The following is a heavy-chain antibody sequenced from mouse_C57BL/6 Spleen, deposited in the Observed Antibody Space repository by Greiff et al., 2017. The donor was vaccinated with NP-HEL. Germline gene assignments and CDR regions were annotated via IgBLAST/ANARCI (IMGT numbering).Heavy chain of an antibody. V-gene: IGHV1-80*01. CDR1: GYAFSSYW. CDR2: IYPGDGDT. Sequence: QVQLKQSGAELVKPGASVKISCKASGYAFSSYWMNWVKQRPGKGLEWIGQIYPGDGDTNYNGKFKGKATLTADKSSSTAYMQLSSLTSEDSAVYFCARSGHGYDDWYFDVWGTGTTVTVSS. CDR3: ARSGHGYDDWYFDV. J-gene: IGHJ1*03. D-gene: IGHD2-2*01.